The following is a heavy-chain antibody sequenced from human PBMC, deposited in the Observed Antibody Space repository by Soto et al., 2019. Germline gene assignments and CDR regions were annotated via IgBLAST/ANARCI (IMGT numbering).Heavy chain of an antibody. CDR2: IFYIGST. V-gene: IGHV4-59*03. CDR3: VRPVSSSRFDR. CDR1: DGSIGNYY. Sequence: PXETLSLTCTVSDGSIGNYYWTWIRQSPEKGLEWIGYIFYIGSTNYNPALKSRVTISEDRSKNQVFLTLRSVTAADTAVDFGVRPVSSSRFDRWGPGNLVTFS. J-gene: IGHJ5*02.